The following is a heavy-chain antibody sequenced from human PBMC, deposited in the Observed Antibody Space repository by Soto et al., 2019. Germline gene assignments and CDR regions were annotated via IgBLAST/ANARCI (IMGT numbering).Heavy chain of an antibody. CDR3: AKKDESLGTWGDPFDI. J-gene: IGHJ3*02. CDR1: GFTFSSYS. CDR2: ISITGGTT. Sequence: EVQLLESGGGLVQPRGSLRLSCAASGFTFSSYSMTWVRQAPGKGLEWVSIISITGGTTYYADSVKGRFTISRDNTKNTLYLQMNSLRAEDTAVYYCAKKDESLGTWGDPFDIWGQGTMVTVSS. V-gene: IGHV3-23*01. D-gene: IGHD3-16*01.